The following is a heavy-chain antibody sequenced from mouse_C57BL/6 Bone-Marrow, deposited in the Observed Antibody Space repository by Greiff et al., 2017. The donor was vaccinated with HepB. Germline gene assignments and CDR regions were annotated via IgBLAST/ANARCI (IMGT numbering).Heavy chain of an antibody. CDR2: INPNNGGT. CDR1: GYTFTDYN. CDR3: RNWDGAMDY. J-gene: IGHJ4*01. D-gene: IGHD4-1*01. Sequence: VQLKESGPELVKPGASVKMSCKASGYTFTDYNMHWVKQSHGKSLEWIGYINPNNGGTSYNQKFKGKATLTVNKSSSTAYMELRSLTSEDSAVYYCRNWDGAMDYWGQGTSVTVSS. V-gene: IGHV1-22*01.